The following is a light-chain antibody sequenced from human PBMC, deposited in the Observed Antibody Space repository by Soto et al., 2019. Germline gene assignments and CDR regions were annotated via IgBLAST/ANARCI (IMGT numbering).Light chain of an antibody. CDR1: PDISNY. J-gene: IGKJ2*01. CDR2: DAS. Sequence: DIQMPQSPSPLSESAGDRVTITCQARPDISNYLNWYQQKPGKAPKLLLYDASNVQTGVPSRFSGSGSGTDFPFTISSLQPEDIATYYCQQYDNLPYTFGQGTKLESK. V-gene: IGKV1-33*01. CDR3: QQYDNLPYT.